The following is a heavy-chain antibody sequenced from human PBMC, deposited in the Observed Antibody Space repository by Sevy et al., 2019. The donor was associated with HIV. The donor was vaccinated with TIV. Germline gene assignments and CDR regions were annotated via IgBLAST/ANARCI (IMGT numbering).Heavy chain of an antibody. V-gene: IGHV3-23*01. CDR1: GFTFSSYA. Sequence: GGSLRLSCAASGFTFSSYAMSWVRQAPGKGLEWVSAISGSGGSTYYADSEKGRFTIPRDNSKNTLYLRMNSLRAEDTAVYYCAKEGQSGSSGYYGPFDYWGQGTLVTVSS. D-gene: IGHD3-22*01. J-gene: IGHJ4*02. CDR3: AKEGQSGSSGYYGPFDY. CDR2: ISGSGGST.